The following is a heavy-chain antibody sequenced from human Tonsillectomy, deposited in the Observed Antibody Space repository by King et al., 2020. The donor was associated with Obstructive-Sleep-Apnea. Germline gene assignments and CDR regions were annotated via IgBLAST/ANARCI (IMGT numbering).Heavy chain of an antibody. V-gene: IGHV3-21*01. Sequence: VQLVESGGGLVKPGGSLRLSCAASGFTFRSYTMVWVRQAPGKGLEWVSSSLSSSSDKYYADSVKGRFDISRDNAENSLYLQMNSLRVDDTAIYFCARESAPHDTGDGFDVWGQGTMVAVSA. CDR1: GFTFRSYT. CDR2: SLSSSSDK. J-gene: IGHJ3*01. CDR3: ARESAPHDTGDGFDV. D-gene: IGHD1-1*01.